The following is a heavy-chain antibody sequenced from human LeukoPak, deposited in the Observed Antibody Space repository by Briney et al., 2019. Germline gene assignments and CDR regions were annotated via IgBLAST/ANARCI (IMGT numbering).Heavy chain of an antibody. J-gene: IGHJ5*02. CDR2: INPNSGGT. CDR3: ARVPRVAATFWFDP. D-gene: IGHD2-15*01. Sequence: GASVKVSCKASGYTFTGYYMHRVRQAPGQGLEWMGWINPNSGGTNYAQKFQGRVTMTRDTSISTAYMELSRLRSDDTAVYYCARVPRVAATFWFDPWGQGTLVTVSS. V-gene: IGHV1-2*02. CDR1: GYTFTGYY.